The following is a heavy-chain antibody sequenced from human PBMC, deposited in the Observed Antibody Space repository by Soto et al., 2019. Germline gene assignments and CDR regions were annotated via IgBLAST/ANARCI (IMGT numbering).Heavy chain of an antibody. CDR2: INAGNGNR. V-gene: IGHV1-3*01. Sequence: ASVKVSCKASGYTFTSYAMHWVRQAPGQRLEWMGWINAGNGNRKYSQKFQGRVTITRDTSASTAYMELSSLRSEDTAVYYCARDRGNIVVVTAIRTSRYWFDPWGQGTLVTVSS. CDR3: ARDRGNIVVVTAIRTSRYWFDP. J-gene: IGHJ5*02. CDR1: GYTFTSYA. D-gene: IGHD2-21*02.